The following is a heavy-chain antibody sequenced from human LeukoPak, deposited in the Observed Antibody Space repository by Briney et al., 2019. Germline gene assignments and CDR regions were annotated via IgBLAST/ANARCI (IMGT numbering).Heavy chain of an antibody. D-gene: IGHD2-15*01. V-gene: IGHV3-23*01. J-gene: IGHJ4*02. CDR2: ISGSGGST. Sequence: GGSLRLSCAASGFTFSSYAMGWVRQAPGKGLEWVSAISGSGGSTYYADSVKGRFTISRDNSKNTLYLQMNSLRAEDTAVYYCAKGSDIVVVVAALDTAMFNYWGQGTLVTVSS. CDR1: GFTFSSYA. CDR3: AKGSDIVVVVAALDTAMFNY.